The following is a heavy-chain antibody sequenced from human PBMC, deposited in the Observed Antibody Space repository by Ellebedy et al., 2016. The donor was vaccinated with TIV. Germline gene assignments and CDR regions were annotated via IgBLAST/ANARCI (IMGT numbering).Heavy chain of an antibody. J-gene: IGHJ4*02. CDR3: AKDGGTTRGYYFDY. CDR1: GFTFDDYA. CDR2: ISGSGGNT. Sequence: GGSLRLSXAASGFTFDDYAMHWVRQAPGKGLEWVSGISGSGGNTYYADSVKGRFTISRDNSKNTLYLQMNSLRAEDTAVYYCAKDGGTTRGYYFDYWGQGTLVTVSS. D-gene: IGHD4-11*01. V-gene: IGHV3-23*01.